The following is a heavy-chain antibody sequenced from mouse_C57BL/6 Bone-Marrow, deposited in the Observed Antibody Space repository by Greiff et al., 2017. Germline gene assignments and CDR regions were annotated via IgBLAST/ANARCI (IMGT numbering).Heavy chain of an antibody. V-gene: IGHV14-2*01. CDR3: ARRHYYGSSWGYFDY. CDR2: IDPEDGET. D-gene: IGHD1-1*01. Sequence: EVQVVESGAELVKPGASVKLSCTASGFNIKDYYMHWVKQRTEQGLEWIGRIDPEDGETKYAPKFQGKATITADTSSNTAYLQLSSLTSEDTAVYYCARRHYYGSSWGYFDYWGQGTTLTVSS. J-gene: IGHJ2*01. CDR1: GFNIKDYY.